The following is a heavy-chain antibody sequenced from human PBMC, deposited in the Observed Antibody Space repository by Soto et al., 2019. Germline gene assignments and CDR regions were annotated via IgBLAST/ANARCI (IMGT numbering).Heavy chain of an antibody. D-gene: IGHD3-22*01. J-gene: IGHJ4*02. CDR3: ARGAYYDSSGYYYPQGFDY. CDR1: GFTFSSYG. Sequence: GGSLRLSCAASGFTFSSYGMHWVRQAPGKGLEWVAVIWFDGSNKYYADSVKGRFTISRDNSKNTLYLQMNSLRAADTAVYYCARGAYYDSSGYYYPQGFDYWGQGTLVTVSS. CDR2: IWFDGSNK. V-gene: IGHV3-33*01.